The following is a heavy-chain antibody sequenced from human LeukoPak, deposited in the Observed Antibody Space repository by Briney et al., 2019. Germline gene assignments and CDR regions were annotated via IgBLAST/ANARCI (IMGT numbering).Heavy chain of an antibody. CDR3: AKEGRDSGGYNGWFEP. J-gene: IGHJ5*02. V-gene: IGHV4-31*03. D-gene: IGHD2-15*01. CDR2: VCHDGGT. CDR1: GGSISSGGYC. Sequence: SETLSLTCTVSGGSISSGGYCWSWIRQHPGKGLEWLGYVCHDGGTSYNPSLKSRVTVAIDTSKNQFSLKLNSVTAADTAVFYCAKEGRDSGGYNGWFEPWGQGTLVTVSS.